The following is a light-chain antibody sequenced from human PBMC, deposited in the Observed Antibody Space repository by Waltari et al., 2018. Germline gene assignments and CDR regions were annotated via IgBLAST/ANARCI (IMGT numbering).Light chain of an antibody. CDR2: EGS. Sequence: QSALTQPASVSGSPGQSITISCTGTSSDVGSYNLVSWYQQHPGKAPKLMIYEGSKRPSGVSNRFYGSNSRNTASLTIAGLQAEDGADYYCCSYAGSSTLVFGGGTKLTVL. J-gene: IGLJ2*01. CDR3: CSYAGSSTLV. CDR1: SSDVGSYNL. V-gene: IGLV2-23*01.